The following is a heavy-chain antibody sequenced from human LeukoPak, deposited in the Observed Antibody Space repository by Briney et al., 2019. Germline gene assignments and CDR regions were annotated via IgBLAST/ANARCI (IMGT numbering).Heavy chain of an antibody. CDR3: ATTLNVATAGYF. V-gene: IGHV3-7*01. D-gene: IGHD6-13*01. Sequence: GGSLRLSCAASGFTFNSYWMIWVRQAPGKGLEWVANVQQEGSEKYYLDSVKGRFTISRDNAKNSVYLQMNSLRAEDTATYYCATTLNVATAGYFWGQGTVVTVSS. CDR1: GFTFNSYW. J-gene: IGHJ4*02. CDR2: VQQEGSEK.